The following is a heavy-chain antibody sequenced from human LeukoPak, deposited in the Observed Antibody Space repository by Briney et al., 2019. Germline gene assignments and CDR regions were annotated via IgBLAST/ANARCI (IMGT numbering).Heavy chain of an antibody. V-gene: IGHV3-30-3*01. Sequence: GGSLRLSCAASGFTFSSYAMHWVRQAPGKGLEWVAVISYDGSNKYYADSVKGRFTISRDNSKNTLYLQMNSLRAEDTAVYYCASLDSCGYVDFDYWGQGTLVTVSS. J-gene: IGHJ4*02. CDR1: GFTFSSYA. CDR2: ISYDGSNK. CDR3: ASLDSCGYVDFDY. D-gene: IGHD5-18*01.